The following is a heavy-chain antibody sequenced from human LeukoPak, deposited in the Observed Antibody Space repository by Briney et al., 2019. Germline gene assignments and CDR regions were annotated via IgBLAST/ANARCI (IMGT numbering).Heavy chain of an antibody. CDR3: ARERDYYDSSGYLNY. D-gene: IGHD3-22*01. Sequence: GGSLRLSCAASGFTSSVYGMHWVRQAPGKGLEWVAVIWSDGSNKNYADSVKGRFTISRDNSKNTLYLQMNSLRAEDTAVYYCARERDYYDSSGYLNYWGQGALVTVSS. CDR2: IWSDGSNK. V-gene: IGHV3-33*01. CDR1: GFTSSVYG. J-gene: IGHJ4*02.